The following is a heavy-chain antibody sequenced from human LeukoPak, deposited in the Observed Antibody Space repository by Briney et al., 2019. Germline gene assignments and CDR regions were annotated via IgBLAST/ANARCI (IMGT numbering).Heavy chain of an antibody. CDR1: GFVFSTYG. Sequence: PGGSLRLSCAASGFVFSTYGMHWVRQAPGKGLEWVAVIWSHGNTKKYADSVTGRFTISRDNSKNTLYLEMNTLRAEDTAMYYCARDDDYDDHNSFDMWGQGTMVTVSS. D-gene: IGHD4-17*01. J-gene: IGHJ3*02. CDR3: ARDDDYDDHNSFDM. CDR2: IWSHGNTK. V-gene: IGHV3-33*01.